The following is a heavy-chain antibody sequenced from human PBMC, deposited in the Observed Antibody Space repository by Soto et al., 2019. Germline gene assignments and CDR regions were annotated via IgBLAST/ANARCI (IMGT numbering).Heavy chain of an antibody. CDR3: ARVSAPRNNRLLWFGELLPNWFDP. CDR2: MNPNSGNT. D-gene: IGHD3-10*01. CDR1: GYTFTSYD. J-gene: IGHJ5*02. Sequence: ASVKVSCKASGYTFTSYDINWVRQATGQGLEWMGWMNPNSGNTGYAQKFQGRVTMTRNTSISTAYMELSSLRSEDTAVYYCARVSAPRNNRLLWFGELLPNWFDPWGQGTLVTVSS. V-gene: IGHV1-8*01.